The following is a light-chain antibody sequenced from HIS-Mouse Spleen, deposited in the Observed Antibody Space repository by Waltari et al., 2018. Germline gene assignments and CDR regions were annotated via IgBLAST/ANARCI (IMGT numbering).Light chain of an antibody. CDR1: SSDVGSYNL. J-gene: IGLJ2*01. Sequence: QSALTQPASVSGSPGQSITISCTGTSSDVGSYNLVSWYQQHPGKAPKRMIYEGSKRTSGVSNRFSGSKSGNTASLTISGLQAEDEADYYCCSYAGSSTFEVFGGGTKLTVL. CDR3: CSYAGSSTFEV. CDR2: EGS. V-gene: IGLV2-23*03.